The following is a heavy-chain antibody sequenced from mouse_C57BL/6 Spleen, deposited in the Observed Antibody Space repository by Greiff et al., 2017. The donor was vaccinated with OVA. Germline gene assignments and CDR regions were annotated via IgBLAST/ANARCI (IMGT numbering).Heavy chain of an antibody. CDR2: INPSSGYT. V-gene: IGHV1-4*01. CDR1: GYTFTSYT. CDR3: ARDGYSDWFAY. Sequence: QVQLQQSGAELARPGASVKMSCKASGYTFTSYTMHWVKQRPGQGLEWIGYINPSSGYTKYNQKFKDKATLTADKSSSTAYMQLSSLTSEDSAVYYSARDGYSDWFAYWGQGTLVTVSA. J-gene: IGHJ3*01. D-gene: IGHD2-3*01.